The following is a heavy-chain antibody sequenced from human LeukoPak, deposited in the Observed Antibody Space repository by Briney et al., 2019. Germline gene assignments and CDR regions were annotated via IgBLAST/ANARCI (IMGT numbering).Heavy chain of an antibody. CDR2: IYHSGST. J-gene: IGHJ4*02. Sequence: PSETLSLTCAVSGGSISSGGYSWSWIRQPPGKGLEWIGYIYHSGSTYYNPSLKSRVTISVDTSKNQFSLKLSSVTAADTAVYYCARGLSLVGATNDYWGQGTLVTVSS. D-gene: IGHD1-26*01. CDR3: ARGLSLVGATNDY. V-gene: IGHV4-30-2*01. CDR1: GGSISSGGYS.